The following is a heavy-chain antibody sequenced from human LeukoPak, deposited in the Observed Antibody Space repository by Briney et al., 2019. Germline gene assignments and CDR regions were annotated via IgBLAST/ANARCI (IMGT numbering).Heavy chain of an antibody. V-gene: IGHV3-15*01. Sequence: GGSLRLSCAASGFTFSNAWMSWVCQAPGKGLEWVGRIKSKTDGGTTDYAAPVKGRFTISRDDSKNTLYLQMNSLKTEDTAVYYCTTRSVWFGESPFDYWGQGTLVTVSS. CDR1: GFTFSNAW. CDR3: TTRSVWFGESPFDY. CDR2: IKSKTDGGTT. D-gene: IGHD3-10*01. J-gene: IGHJ4*02.